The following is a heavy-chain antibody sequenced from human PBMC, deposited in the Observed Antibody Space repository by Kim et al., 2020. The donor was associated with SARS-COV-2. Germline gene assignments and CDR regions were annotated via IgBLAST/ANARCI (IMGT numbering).Heavy chain of an antibody. D-gene: IGHD1-1*01. CDR3: ARASGYTTVWSWSKMGWYFDL. Sequence: ASVKVSCKASGYTFSSYGITWVRQAPGQGLEWMGWISPNTGNTNYAQKFQGRVTMTTDTSTGTAYMDLRSLRSDDTAVYYCARASGYTTVWSWSKMGWYFDLWGRGTLVAVSS. CDR2: ISPNTGNT. V-gene: IGHV1-18*04. CDR1: GYTFSSYG. J-gene: IGHJ2*01.